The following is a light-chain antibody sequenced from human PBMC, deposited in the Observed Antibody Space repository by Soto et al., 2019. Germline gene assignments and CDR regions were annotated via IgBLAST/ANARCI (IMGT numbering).Light chain of an antibody. CDR2: GAF. CDR1: QSVSSN. J-gene: IGKJ4*01. Sequence: EIVMTQSPVTLSVSPGERVTLSCRASQSVSSNLAWYQQKPGQAPSLLIYGAFTRATGIPARFSGTGSGTEFTLTISSLQSEDFALYYCQQYDNWPLTFGGGTKVDIK. V-gene: IGKV3-15*01. CDR3: QQYDNWPLT.